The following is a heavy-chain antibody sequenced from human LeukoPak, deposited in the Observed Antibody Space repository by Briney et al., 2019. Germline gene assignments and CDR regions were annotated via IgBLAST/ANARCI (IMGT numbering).Heavy chain of an antibody. CDR1: GGSFSGYY. J-gene: IGHJ6*03. V-gene: IGHV4-34*01. CDR2: INHSGST. CDR3: ASNPFVPALYYMDV. D-gene: IGHD2-2*01. Sequence: PSETLSLTCAVYGGSFSGYYWSWIRQPPGKGLEWIGEINHSGSTNYNPSLKSRVTISVDTSKNQFSLKLSSVTAADTAVYYCASNPFVPALYYMDVWGKGTTVTVSS.